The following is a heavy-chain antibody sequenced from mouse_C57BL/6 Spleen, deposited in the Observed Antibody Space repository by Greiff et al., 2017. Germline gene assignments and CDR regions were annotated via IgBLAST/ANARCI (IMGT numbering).Heavy chain of an antibody. Sequence: VQLQQPGAELVMPGASVKLSCKASGYTFTSYWMHWVKQRPGQGLEWIGEIDPSASYTNYNQKFKGKSTLTVDKSSSTAYMQLSSLTSEDSAVYYCARWTTVVANLDYWGQGTTLTVSS. CDR2: IDPSASYT. D-gene: IGHD1-1*01. V-gene: IGHV1-69*01. J-gene: IGHJ2*01. CDR1: GYTFTSYW. CDR3: ARWTTVVANLDY.